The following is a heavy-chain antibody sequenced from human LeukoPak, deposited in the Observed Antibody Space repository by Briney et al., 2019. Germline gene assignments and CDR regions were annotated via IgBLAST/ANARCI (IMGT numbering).Heavy chain of an antibody. D-gene: IGHD3-22*01. J-gene: IGHJ1*01. V-gene: IGHV3-23*01. CDR2: ISGSGGST. CDR1: GFTFSSYA. Sequence: GGSLRLSCAASGFTFSSYAMSWVRQAPGKGLEWVSAISGSGGSTYYADSVKGRFTISRDNSKNTLYLQMNSLRAEDTAVYYCTNYYDSSGLCRFNFQHWGQGTLVTVSS. CDR3: TNYYDSSGLCRFNFQH.